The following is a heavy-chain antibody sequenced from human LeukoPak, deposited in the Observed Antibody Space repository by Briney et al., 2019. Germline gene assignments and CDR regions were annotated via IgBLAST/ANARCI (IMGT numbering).Heavy chain of an antibody. CDR1: RYAFTRYV. Sequence: ASVKISCKASRYAFTRYVISSVRQAPGPGVEWMGWISAYNGNTNYEQKLQGRVTMTTDTSTSTAYMELGSLRSDDTAVYYCARDLKLGTFDPWGQGTLVTVSS. V-gene: IGHV1-18*01. CDR2: ISAYNGNT. D-gene: IGHD7-27*01. J-gene: IGHJ5*02. CDR3: ARDLKLGTFDP.